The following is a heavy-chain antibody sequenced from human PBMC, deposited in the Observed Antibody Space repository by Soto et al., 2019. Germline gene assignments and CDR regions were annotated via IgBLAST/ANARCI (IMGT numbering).Heavy chain of an antibody. CDR1: GGTFSSYT. V-gene: IGHV1-69*01. Sequence: QVQLVQSGAEVKKPGSSVKVSCKASGGTFSSYTLAWVRQAPGQGREWMGEIIPIFGTTNYVQKFQGRVTITADVSTNTAYMALSSLRSEDTAMYYCARDSIAASGSDYWGQGTLVTVSS. CDR3: ARDSIAASGSDY. J-gene: IGHJ4*02. D-gene: IGHD6-13*01. CDR2: IIPIFGTT.